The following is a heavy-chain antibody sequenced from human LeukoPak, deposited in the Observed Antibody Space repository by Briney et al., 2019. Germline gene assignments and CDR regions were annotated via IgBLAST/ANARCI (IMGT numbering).Heavy chain of an antibody. CDR2: LSGGGGTT. Sequence: GGSLRLSCETSGFTFSSYAMSWVRQAPGRGLEWVSCLSGGGGTTYYPDSVKGRFTISRDSSKNTLYLQMNSLRAEDTAVYYCASGRTGYHYFDYWGQGTLVTVSS. CDR3: ASGRTGYHYFDY. D-gene: IGHD3-9*01. J-gene: IGHJ4*02. V-gene: IGHV3-23*01. CDR1: GFTFSSYA.